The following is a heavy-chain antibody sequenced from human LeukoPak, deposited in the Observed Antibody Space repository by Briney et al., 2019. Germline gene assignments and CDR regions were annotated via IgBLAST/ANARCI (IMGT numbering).Heavy chain of an antibody. J-gene: IGHJ4*02. CDR2: IYSGGST. CDR3: ARDLERHFDY. CDR1: GFTVSSNY. Sequence: PGGSLRLSCAASGFTVSSNYMSWVRQAPGRGLEWVSVIYSGGSTYYADSVKGRFTISRGNAKNSLYLQMNSLRAEDTAVYYCARDLERHFDYWGQGTLVTVSS. V-gene: IGHV3-53*01. D-gene: IGHD1-1*01.